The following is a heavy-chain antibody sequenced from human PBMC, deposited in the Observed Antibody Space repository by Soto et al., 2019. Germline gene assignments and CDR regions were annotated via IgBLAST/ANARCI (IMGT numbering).Heavy chain of an antibody. J-gene: IGHJ4*02. CDR1: GFTFSNYA. Sequence: EVQLLESGGGLVQPGGSLRLSCAASGFTFSNYAMSWVRQAPGKGLEWVSSISKSGGGTYYADSVKGRFTISRDNSKNPMYLQIISLKAEDTAVYTCAKTSSLFDYWGQGPLVNVSS. CDR3: AKTSSLFDY. D-gene: IGHD6-13*01. V-gene: IGHV3-23*01. CDR2: ISKSGGGT.